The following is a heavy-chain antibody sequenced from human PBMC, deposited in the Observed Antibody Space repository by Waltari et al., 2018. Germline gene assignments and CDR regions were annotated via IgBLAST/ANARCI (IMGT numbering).Heavy chain of an antibody. Sequence: PGQGLEWMGGIIPIFCTANYAQKFQGRVTITADESTSTAYMELSSLRSEDTAVYYCARASRGRITDYYYYGMDVWGQGTTVTVSS. D-gene: IGHD1-20*01. CDR3: ARASRGRITDYYYYGMDV. V-gene: IGHV1-69*01. CDR2: IIPIFCTA. J-gene: IGHJ6*02.